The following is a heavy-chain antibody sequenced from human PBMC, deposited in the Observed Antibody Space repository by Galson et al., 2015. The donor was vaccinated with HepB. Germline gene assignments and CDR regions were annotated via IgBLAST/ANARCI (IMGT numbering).Heavy chain of an antibody. V-gene: IGHV3-30*04. D-gene: IGHD3-10*01. CDR1: GFTFVNYA. J-gene: IGHJ2*01. CDR3: ARDVVPPGLRSNWYFDL. CDR2: ISYDGSTE. Sequence: SLRLSCAASGFTFVNYAIHWVRQAPGKGLEWVALISYDGSTEYYADSVKGRFSISRDNSQNTVYLQMNSLRSEDTAVYFCARDVVPPGLRSNWYFDLWGRGTLLSVSS.